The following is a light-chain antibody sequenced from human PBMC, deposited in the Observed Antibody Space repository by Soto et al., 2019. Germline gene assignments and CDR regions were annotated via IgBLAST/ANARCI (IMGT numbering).Light chain of an antibody. CDR2: EVS. V-gene: IGLV2-14*01. Sequence: QSALTPPASVSGSPGQSITISCRGTSSDVGGYKYVSWYQQHPGKAPKLMIYEVSNRPSGVSDRFSGSKSGNTASLTISGLQAEDEADYYCCSYTSSTTYVFGTGTKLTVL. CDR3: CSYTSSTTYV. J-gene: IGLJ1*01. CDR1: SSDVGGYKY.